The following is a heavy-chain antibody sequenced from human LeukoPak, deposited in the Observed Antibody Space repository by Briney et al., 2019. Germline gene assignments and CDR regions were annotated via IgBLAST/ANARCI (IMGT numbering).Heavy chain of an antibody. CDR2: ISNEGSNK. CDR3: ARYRFSSSWHFFDY. V-gene: IGHV3-30-3*01. CDR1: GFTFSSYA. J-gene: IGHJ4*02. D-gene: IGHD6-13*01. Sequence: PGGSLRLSCAASGFTFSSYAMHWVRQAPGKGLEGVAVISNEGSNKYHADSVKGRFTISRDNSKNTLYLQMNSLRAEDTAVYYCARYRFSSSWHFFDYWGQGTLVTVSS.